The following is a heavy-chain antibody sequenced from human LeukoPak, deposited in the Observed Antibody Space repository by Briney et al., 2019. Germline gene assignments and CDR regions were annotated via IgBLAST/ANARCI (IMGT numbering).Heavy chain of an antibody. CDR1: GGSISSYY. J-gene: IGHJ4*02. CDR2: IYYSGST. CDR3: ARAPMGGYYIYFDY. V-gene: IGHV4-59*01. D-gene: IGHD3-3*01. Sequence: SETLSLTCTVSGGSISSYYWSWIRQPPGKGLEWIGNIYYSGSTNYNPSLKSRVTISVDTSKNQFSLKLSSVTAADTAVYYCARAPMGGYYIYFDYWGQGTLVTVSS.